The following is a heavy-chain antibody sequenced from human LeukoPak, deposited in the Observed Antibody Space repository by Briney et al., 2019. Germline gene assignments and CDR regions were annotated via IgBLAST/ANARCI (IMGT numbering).Heavy chain of an antibody. V-gene: IGHV1-46*01. D-gene: IGHD2-15*01. Sequence: GASVKLSCKASGYTFTSYYMHWVRQAPGKGLEWMGIISPSGGSRSYAQKFQGRVTMTRDTSTSTVYMEMSSLRSEDTAVYYCARDSGEYYYYYYMDVWGKGTTVTVSS. CDR1: GYTFTSYY. J-gene: IGHJ6*03. CDR2: ISPSGGSR. CDR3: ARDSGEYYYYYYMDV.